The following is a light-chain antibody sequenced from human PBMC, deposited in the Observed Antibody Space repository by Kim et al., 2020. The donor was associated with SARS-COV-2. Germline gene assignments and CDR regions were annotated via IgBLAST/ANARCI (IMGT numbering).Light chain of an antibody. V-gene: IGKV1-39*01. CDR1: QTISNY. Sequence: ASVGDRVTITCRASQTISNYLNWYQQKPGKAPKLLIYAASSLQSGVPSRFSGSGSGTDFTLTISSLQPEDFATYSCQQSYNTPWTFGPGTKVDIK. CDR2: AAS. J-gene: IGKJ1*01. CDR3: QQSYNTPWT.